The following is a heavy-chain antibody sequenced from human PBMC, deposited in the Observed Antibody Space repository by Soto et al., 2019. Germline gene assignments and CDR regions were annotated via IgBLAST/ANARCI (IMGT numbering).Heavy chain of an antibody. J-gene: IGHJ4*02. CDR2: ITGSGRTT. V-gene: IGHV3-23*01. Sequence: EVQLMESGGGLVQPGGSLRLSCAASGFTFSSYAMSWVRQAPGKGLEWVSGITGSGRTTYYADSVKGRFTISRENSKHTLYLQMNSLRAEDPAVYYCARRGGALGYWGQGTLVTVSS. CDR1: GFTFSSYA. CDR3: ARRGGALGY. D-gene: IGHD3-16*01.